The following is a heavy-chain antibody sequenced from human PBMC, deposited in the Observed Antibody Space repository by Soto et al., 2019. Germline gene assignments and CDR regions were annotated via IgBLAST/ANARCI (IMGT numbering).Heavy chain of an antibody. D-gene: IGHD6-19*01. Sequence: GGSLRLSCTASGFTFSNYWVHWVRQAPGKGPVWVSRINTDGTTTTYADSVKGRFTISRDNAKNTVYLQMNSLRAEDTAVYYCAKDIAVAGTITVDYWGQGTLVTVSS. CDR2: INTDGTTT. CDR3: AKDIAVAGTITVDY. V-gene: IGHV3-74*01. CDR1: GFTFSNYW. J-gene: IGHJ4*02.